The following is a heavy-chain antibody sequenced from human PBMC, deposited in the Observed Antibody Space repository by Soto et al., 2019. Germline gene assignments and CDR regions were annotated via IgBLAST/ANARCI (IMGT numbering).Heavy chain of an antibody. V-gene: IGHV4-30-4*01. J-gene: IGHJ6*02. CDR1: GGSISSGDYY. D-gene: IGHD4-17*01. Sequence: SETLTLTCTVSGGSISSGDYYWSWIRQPPGKGLEWIGYIYYSGSTYYNPSLKSRVTISVDTSKNQFSLKLSSVTAADTAVYYCARDPSPVTSYYYYGMDVWGQGTTVTVSS. CDR2: IYYSGST. CDR3: ARDPSPVTSYYYYGMDV.